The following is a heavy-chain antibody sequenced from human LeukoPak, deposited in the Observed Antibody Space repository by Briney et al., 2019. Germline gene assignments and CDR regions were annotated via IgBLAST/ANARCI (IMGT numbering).Heavy chain of an antibody. D-gene: IGHD2-15*01. J-gene: IGHJ4*02. CDR2: ISYDGSNK. CDR3: AKDMLAYCSGGSCYKERSTFDY. Sequence: GGSLRLSCKASGFTFSSFGMHWVRQAPGKGLEWVAAISYDGSNKYYGDSVKGRFTISRDNSKNTLYLQMNSLRAEDTAVYYCAKDMLAYCSGGSCYKERSTFDYWGQGTLVTVSS. V-gene: IGHV3-30*18. CDR1: GFTFSSFG.